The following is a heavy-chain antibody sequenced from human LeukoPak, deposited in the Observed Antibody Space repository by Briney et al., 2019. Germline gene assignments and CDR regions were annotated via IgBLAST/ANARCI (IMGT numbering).Heavy chain of an antibody. CDR1: RGTFRSYA. Sequence: GASVKVSCKASRGTFRSYAISSVRQAPGQGLEWMGRIIPILGVANYAQKLQGRVTITADKSTSTAYMELSSLRSEEKAVYYCARDSNRCSGGSCYSGGKGFDPWGQGTRDTVSS. CDR2: IIPILGVA. V-gene: IGHV1-69*04. CDR3: ARDSNRCSGGSCYSGGKGFDP. D-gene: IGHD2-15*01. J-gene: IGHJ5*02.